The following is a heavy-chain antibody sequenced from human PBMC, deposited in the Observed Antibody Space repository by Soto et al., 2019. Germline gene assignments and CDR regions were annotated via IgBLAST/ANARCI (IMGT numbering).Heavy chain of an antibody. D-gene: IGHD2-2*01. J-gene: IGHJ4*02. CDR3: ATALGCRSTSCTLDY. CDR1: GGTFGSYA. CDR2: IIPVSGAA. Sequence: QVQLVQSGAEVKKPGSSVKVSCKASGGTFGSYAFSWVRQAPGQGLEWMGGIIPVSGAAHYAQKFQGRVTITAYESTSTAYMELSSLSSRDTAVYYCATALGCRSTSCTLDYWGQGTRVIVSS. V-gene: IGHV1-69*01.